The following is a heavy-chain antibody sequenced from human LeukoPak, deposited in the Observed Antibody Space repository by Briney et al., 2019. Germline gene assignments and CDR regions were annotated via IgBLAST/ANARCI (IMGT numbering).Heavy chain of an antibody. J-gene: IGHJ5*02. Sequence: PSETLSLTCAVYGGSFSGYYRSWIRQPPGKGLEWIGEINHSGSTNYNPSLKSRVTISVDTSKNQFSLKLSSVTAADTAVYYCTRGYYYDSSSYFNNWFVPGGQGTLVTVSS. CDR2: INHSGST. CDR1: GGSFSGYY. D-gene: IGHD3-22*01. V-gene: IGHV4-34*01. CDR3: TRGYYYDSSSYFNNWFVP.